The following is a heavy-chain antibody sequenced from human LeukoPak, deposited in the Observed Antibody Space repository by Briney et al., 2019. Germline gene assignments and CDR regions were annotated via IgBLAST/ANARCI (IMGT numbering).Heavy chain of an antibody. V-gene: IGHV3-7*01. D-gene: IGHD1-7*01. CDR1: GFTLSSHW. CDR2: INQDASAR. J-gene: IGHJ4*02. Sequence: PGGSLRLSCAASGFTLSSHWMTWVRQAPGKGLEWVANINQDASARYYADSVKGRFTISRDNAKNLVFLQMNSLRAEDTAVYYCAKWEIRGTAHQLDYWGQGALVTVSS. CDR3: AKWEIRGTAHQLDY.